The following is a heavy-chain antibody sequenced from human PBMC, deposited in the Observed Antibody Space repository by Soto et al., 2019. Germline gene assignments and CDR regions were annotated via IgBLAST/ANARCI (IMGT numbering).Heavy chain of an antibody. CDR1: GFSFSTYA. CDR3: MKINDFVTGAELYFDD. V-gene: IGHV3-23*01. J-gene: IGHJ4*02. CDR2: ISHSGGST. Sequence: EVHLLESGGGLVQPGGSLRLSCAASGFSFSTYAMNWVRQAPGKGLEWVLSISHSGGSTYYAGSVKGRFTISRDNSKNTLQLEMNSLTAEDTAVYYCMKINDFVTGAELYFDDWGQGTLVTVSS. D-gene: IGHD3-16*01.